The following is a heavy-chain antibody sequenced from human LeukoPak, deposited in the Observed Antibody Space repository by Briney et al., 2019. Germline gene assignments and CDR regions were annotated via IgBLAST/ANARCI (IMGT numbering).Heavy chain of an antibody. J-gene: IGHJ4*02. V-gene: IGHV3-23*01. D-gene: IGHD3-10*01. CDR2: IGGSGGST. CDR3: AKDQGRSTAGKDY. CDR1: GFTFSSYA. Sequence: GGSLRLSCAASGFTFSSYAMSWVRQAPGKGLEWVSAIGGSGGSTYYADSVKGRFTISRDNSKNTLYLQMNSLRAEDTAVYYCAKDQGRSTAGKDYWGQGTLVTVSS.